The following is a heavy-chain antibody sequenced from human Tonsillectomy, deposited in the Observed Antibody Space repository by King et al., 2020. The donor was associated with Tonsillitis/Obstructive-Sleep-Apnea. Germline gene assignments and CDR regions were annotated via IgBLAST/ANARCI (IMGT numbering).Heavy chain of an antibody. CDR1: GFTFDDYA. CDR3: AKDKSGYDSNLDY. Sequence: VQLVESGGGLVQPGRSLRLSCAASGFTFDDYAMHWVRQAPGKGLEWVSGISWNSGSIDYADSVKGRFTISRDNAKNSLYLQMNSLRAEDTALYYCAKDKSGYDSNLDYWGQGTLVTVSS. J-gene: IGHJ4*02. CDR2: ISWNSGSI. D-gene: IGHD5-12*01. V-gene: IGHV3-9*01.